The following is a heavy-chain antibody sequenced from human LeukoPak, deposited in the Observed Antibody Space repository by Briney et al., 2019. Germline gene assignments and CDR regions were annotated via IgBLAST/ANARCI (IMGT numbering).Heavy chain of an antibody. J-gene: IGHJ4*02. V-gene: IGHV4-30-4*01. CDR1: GGSISSGDYY. CDR3: ASHDYGDYGWYFDY. CDR2: IYYSGST. Sequence: PSETLSLTCTVSGGSISSGDYYWSWIRQPPGKGLEWIGYIYYSGSTYYNPSLKSRVTMSVDTSKNQFSLKLSSVTAADTAVYYCASHDYGDYGWYFDYWGQGTLVTVSS. D-gene: IGHD4-17*01.